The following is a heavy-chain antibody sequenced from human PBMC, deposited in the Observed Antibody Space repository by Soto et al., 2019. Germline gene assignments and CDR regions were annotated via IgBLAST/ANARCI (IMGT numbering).Heavy chain of an antibody. D-gene: IGHD2-15*01. CDR1: GGTFSSYA. Sequence: QVQLVQSGAEVKKPGSSVKVSCKASGGTFSSYAISWVRQAPGQGLEWMGGIIPIFGTANYAQKFQGRVTITADESTSTAYMELSSLRSEDTAVYYCASYYCSGGSCYGNPDYYCGMDVWGQGTTVTVSS. CDR2: IIPIFGTA. J-gene: IGHJ6*02. V-gene: IGHV1-69*01. CDR3: ASYYCSGGSCYGNPDYYCGMDV.